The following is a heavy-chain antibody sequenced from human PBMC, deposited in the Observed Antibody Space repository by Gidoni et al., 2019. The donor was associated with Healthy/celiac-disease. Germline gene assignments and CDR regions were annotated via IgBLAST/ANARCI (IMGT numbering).Heavy chain of an antibody. V-gene: IGHV4-39*01. CDR1: GGSISSSSYY. J-gene: IGHJ4*02. D-gene: IGHD6-19*01. Sequence: QLQLQESGPGLVKPSETLSLTCTVSGGSISSSSYYWGWIRQPPGKGLEWIGSIYYRGSTYYNPSLKSRVTISVDTSKNQFSLKLSSVTAADTAVYYCASHGSSGWYYFDYWGQGTLVTVSS. CDR3: ASHGSSGWYYFDY. CDR2: IYYRGST.